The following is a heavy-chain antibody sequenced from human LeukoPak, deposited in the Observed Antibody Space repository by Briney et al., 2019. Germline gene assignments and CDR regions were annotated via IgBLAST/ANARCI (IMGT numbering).Heavy chain of an antibody. CDR2: ISCSSSTI. D-gene: IGHD6-19*01. Sequence: GGSLRLSRAACGFTFSGYSMNWVRQARGKGLGWVSYISCSSSTIYYADSVKGGFTISRDNAKNSLYLQMNSLRAEDTAVYYCARDPSSGWSLYYFDYWGQGTQVTVSS. CDR1: GFTFSGYS. J-gene: IGHJ4*02. V-gene: IGHV3-48*01. CDR3: ARDPSSGWSLYYFDY.